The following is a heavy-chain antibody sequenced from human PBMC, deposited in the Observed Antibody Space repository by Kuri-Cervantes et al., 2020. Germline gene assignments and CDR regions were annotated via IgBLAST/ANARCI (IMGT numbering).Heavy chain of an antibody. CDR1: GFTFTSSA. D-gene: IGHD5-12*01. J-gene: IGHJ6*02. CDR2: IVVGSGNT. Sequence: SVKVSCKASGFTFTSSAVQWVRQARGQRLEWIGWIVVGSGNTNYAQKFQERVTITRDMSTSTAYMELSSLRSEDTAVYYCAADEGGGVATYNYYYGMDVWGQGTTVTVSS. V-gene: IGHV1-58*01. CDR3: AADEGGGVATYNYYYGMDV.